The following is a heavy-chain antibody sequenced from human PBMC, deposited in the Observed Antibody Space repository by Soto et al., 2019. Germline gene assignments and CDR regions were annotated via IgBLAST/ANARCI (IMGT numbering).Heavy chain of an antibody. D-gene: IGHD3-10*01. J-gene: IGHJ4*02. CDR1: GGSFSGYY. CDR2: INHSGST. CDR3: AATRAVDSGSALTRFDY. Sequence: SETLSLTCAVYGGSFSGYYWSWIRQPPGKGLEWIGEINHSGSTNYNPSLKSRVTISVDTSKNQFSLKLSSVTAADTAVYYCAATRAVDSGSALTRFDYWGQGTLVTVSS. V-gene: IGHV4-34*01.